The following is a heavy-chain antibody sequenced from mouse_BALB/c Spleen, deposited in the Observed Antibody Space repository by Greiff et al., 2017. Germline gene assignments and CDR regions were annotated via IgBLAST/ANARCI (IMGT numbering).Heavy chain of an antibody. V-gene: IGHV1-54*01. Sequence: VQVVESGAELVRPGTSVKVSCKASGYAFTNYLIEWVKQRPGQGLEWIGVINPGSGGTNYNEKFKGKATLTADKSSSTAYMQLSSLTSDDSAVYFCARDDYDFAYWGQGTLVTVSA. CDR1: GYAFTNYL. CDR3: ARDDYDFAY. CDR2: INPGSGGT. D-gene: IGHD2-4*01. J-gene: IGHJ3*01.